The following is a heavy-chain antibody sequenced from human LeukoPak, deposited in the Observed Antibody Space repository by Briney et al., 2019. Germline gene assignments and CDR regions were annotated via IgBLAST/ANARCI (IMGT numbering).Heavy chain of an antibody. CDR3: AKRGLGDREAFDI. V-gene: IGHV3-11*01. Sequence: GGSLRLSCAASGFTFSDYYMTWIRQAPGKGLEWVSYISSSGRTIYYADSVKGRFTISRDNAKNSLYLQMNSLRAEDTAVYYCAKRGLGDREAFDIWGQGTMVTVSS. D-gene: IGHD2-21*02. CDR2: ISSSGRTI. CDR1: GFTFSDYY. J-gene: IGHJ3*02.